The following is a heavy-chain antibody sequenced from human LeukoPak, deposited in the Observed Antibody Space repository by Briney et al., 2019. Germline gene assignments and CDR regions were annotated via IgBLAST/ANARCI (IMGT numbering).Heavy chain of an antibody. Sequence: GESLKISCKASGYTFTHQWIGWVRQKSGSGLEWMGIIYPRDSDTRYSPSFQGHVSISADTSINTAYLEWSRLEAADTAIYYCARHSDVIGAIWGQGTLVTVSS. CDR1: GYTFTHQW. CDR2: IYPRDSDT. D-gene: IGHD3-10*01. CDR3: ARHSDVIGAI. J-gene: IGHJ4*02. V-gene: IGHV5-51*01.